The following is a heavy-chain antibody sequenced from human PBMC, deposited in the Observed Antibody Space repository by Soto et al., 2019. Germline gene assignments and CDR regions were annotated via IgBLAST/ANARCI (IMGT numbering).Heavy chain of an antibody. J-gene: IGHJ6*02. CDR2: IYDTGISGYTPST. CDR3: ARGEDAFFYYGLDV. CDR1: GGSITSSY. Sequence: SETLSLTCTVSGGSITSSYWSWIRRPPGKGLEWIAYIYDTGISGYTPSTSYNPSLKSRVTMSADTSKSQFSLKLTSVTAADTAVYYCARGEDAFFYYGLDVWGQGITVTVSS. V-gene: IGHV4-59*01.